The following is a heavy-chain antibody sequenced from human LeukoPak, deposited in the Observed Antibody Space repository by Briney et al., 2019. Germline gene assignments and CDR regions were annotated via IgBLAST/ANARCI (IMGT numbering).Heavy chain of an antibody. Sequence: SVKVSCKASGGTFSSYAISWVRQAPGQGLEWMGGIIPIFSTANYAQKFQGRVTITTDETTSTAYMELSSLRSEDTAVYYCASSPVVVASSGYYYYYMDVWGKGTTVTVSS. CDR3: ASSPVVVASSGYYYYYMDV. J-gene: IGHJ6*03. D-gene: IGHD3-22*01. CDR2: IIPIFSTA. V-gene: IGHV1-69*05. CDR1: GGTFSSYA.